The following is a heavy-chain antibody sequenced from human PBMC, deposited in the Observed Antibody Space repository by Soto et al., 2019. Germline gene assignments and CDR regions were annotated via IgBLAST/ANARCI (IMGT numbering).Heavy chain of an antibody. CDR3: ARDGYDSSGYNGLYYFDS. V-gene: IGHV3-33*01. CDR1: GFTFSSYG. D-gene: IGHD3-22*01. Sequence: QVQLVESGGGVVQPGRSLRLSCAASGFTFSSYGMHWVRQAPGKGLEWVAVIWYDGSNKYYADSVKGRFTISRDNSKNTLYLQMNSLRAEDTAVYYCARDGYDSSGYNGLYYFDSWGQGTLVTVSS. J-gene: IGHJ4*02. CDR2: IWYDGSNK.